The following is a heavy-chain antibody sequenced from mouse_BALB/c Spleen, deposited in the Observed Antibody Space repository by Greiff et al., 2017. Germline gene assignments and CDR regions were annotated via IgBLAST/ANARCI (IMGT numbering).Heavy chain of an antibody. J-gene: IGHJ2*01. Sequence: QVQLKQSGPELEKPGASVKMSCKASGYTFTSYWMHWVKQRPGQGLEWIGYINPSTGYTEYNQKFKDKATLTADKSSSTAYMQLSSLTSEDSAVYYCARNGNYTFDYWGQGTTLTVSS. CDR1: GYTFTSYW. V-gene: IGHV1-7*01. CDR2: INPSTGYT. CDR3: ARNGNYTFDY. D-gene: IGHD2-1*01.